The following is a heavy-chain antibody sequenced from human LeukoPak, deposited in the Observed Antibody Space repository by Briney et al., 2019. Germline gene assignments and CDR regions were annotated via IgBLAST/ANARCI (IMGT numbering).Heavy chain of an antibody. D-gene: IGHD5-12*01. V-gene: IGHV4-59*01. J-gene: IGHJ6*02. Sequence: SSETLSLTCTVSGGSISSYYWSWIRQPPGGGLEWIGYIYYSGSTNYNPSLKRRVTISLDTSKSQFSLKLRSVTAADTAVYYCARSGLDSRYYFGMDVWGQGTTVTVSS. CDR1: GGSISSYY. CDR2: IYYSGST. CDR3: ARSGLDSRYYFGMDV.